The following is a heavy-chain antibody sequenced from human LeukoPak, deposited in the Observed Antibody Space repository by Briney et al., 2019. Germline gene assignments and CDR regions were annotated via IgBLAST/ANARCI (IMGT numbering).Heavy chain of an antibody. CDR1: GGSISSGSYY. CDR3: ARVADTAMVPPADWFDP. Sequence: SQTLSLTCTVSGGSISSGSYYWRWIRRPAGKGLEWIGRIYTSGSTNYNPSLKGRGTISVDTSKNQFSLKLSSVTAADTAVYYCARVADTAMVPPADWFDPWGQGTLVTVSS. D-gene: IGHD5-18*01. J-gene: IGHJ5*02. CDR2: IYTSGST. V-gene: IGHV4-61*02.